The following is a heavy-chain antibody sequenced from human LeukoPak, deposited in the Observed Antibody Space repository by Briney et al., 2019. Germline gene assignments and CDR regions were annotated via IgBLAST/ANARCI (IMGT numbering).Heavy chain of an antibody. CDR3: ARDLRWLQCFDY. J-gene: IGHJ4*02. CDR1: GFSFSDYA. D-gene: IGHD5-24*01. Sequence: PGRSLRLSCAASGFSFSDYAVHWVRQPPGKGLEWVAIISYDGSNKLYADSVKGRFTISRDNSKKTLYLQMISLRAEDTAVYYCARDLRWLQCFDYWGQGTLVTVSS. CDR2: ISYDGSNK. V-gene: IGHV3-30-3*01.